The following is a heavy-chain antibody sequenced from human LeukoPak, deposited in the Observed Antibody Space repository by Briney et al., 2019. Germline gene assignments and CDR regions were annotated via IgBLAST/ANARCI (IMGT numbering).Heavy chain of an antibody. CDR2: ISWNSGSI. Sequence: QSGRSLRLSCAASGFSFDDYAMHWVRQAPGKGLEWVSGISWNSGSIGYADSVKGRFTISRDNSKNTLYLQMNSLRAEDTAVYYCARVRAAAGRRNHDAFDIWGQGTMVTVSS. CDR3: ARVRAAAGRRNHDAFDI. J-gene: IGHJ3*02. CDR1: GFSFDDYA. D-gene: IGHD6-13*01. V-gene: IGHV3-9*01.